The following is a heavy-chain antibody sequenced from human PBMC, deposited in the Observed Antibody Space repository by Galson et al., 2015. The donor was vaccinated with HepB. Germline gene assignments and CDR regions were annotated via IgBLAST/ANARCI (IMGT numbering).Heavy chain of an antibody. V-gene: IGHV3-33*08. CDR1: GFTFRGHS. J-gene: IGHJ4*02. CDR3: ARESEVSGWYFFDY. D-gene: IGHD6-19*01. Sequence: SLRLSCAASGFTFRGHSMHWVRQAPGKGLEWVAVIWYDGSNKDYADSVRGRFPISSDNSKNTVYLQMNSLRAEDTAVYYCARESEVSGWYFFDYWGQGTLVTVSS. CDR2: IWYDGSNK.